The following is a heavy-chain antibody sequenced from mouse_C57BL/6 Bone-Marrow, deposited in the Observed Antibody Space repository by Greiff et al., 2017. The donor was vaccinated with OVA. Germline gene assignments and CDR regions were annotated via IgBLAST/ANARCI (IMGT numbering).Heavy chain of an antibody. CDR1: GFSLRTFGMG. CDR3: ARIGDYDPFYFDY. D-gene: IGHD2-4*01. J-gene: IGHJ2*01. Sequence: ESGPGILQPSQTLSLTCSFSGFSLRTFGMGVGWIRQPSGKGLEWLAHIWWDDDKYYNPALTSRLTISKDTSKNQVFLKIANVDTAETATYYCARIGDYDPFYFDYWGQGTTLTVSS. V-gene: IGHV8-8*01. CDR2: IWWDDDK.